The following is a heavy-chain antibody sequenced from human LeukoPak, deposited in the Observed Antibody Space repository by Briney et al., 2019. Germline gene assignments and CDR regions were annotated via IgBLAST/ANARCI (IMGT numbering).Heavy chain of an antibody. CDR1: GGSISNTNW. Sequence: SETLSLTCGVSGGSISNTNWWTWFHQPPGKGLEWIGEVNLQGSTNYNPSLKSRVVISVDKSENHISLKLTSVTAADTAVYYCAREGGPYRPLDYSGQGTLVTVAS. CDR3: AREGGPYRPLDY. J-gene: IGHJ4*02. V-gene: IGHV4-4*02. CDR2: VNLQGST.